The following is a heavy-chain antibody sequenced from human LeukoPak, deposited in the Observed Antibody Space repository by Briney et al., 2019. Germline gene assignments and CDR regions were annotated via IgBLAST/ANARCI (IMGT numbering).Heavy chain of an antibody. D-gene: IGHD1-26*01. Sequence: ASKKGSCEASGYTFTSDNMHWMRQPHRQGPERMGIINPSGGSASYAQKFQGRVTMTRDMPTSTAYMELSSLRSEDTAVYYCARDAGGSYLYYWGQGTLVTVSS. J-gene: IGHJ4*02. CDR1: GYTFTSDN. CDR2: INPSGGSA. V-gene: IGHV1-46*01. CDR3: ARDAGGSYLYY.